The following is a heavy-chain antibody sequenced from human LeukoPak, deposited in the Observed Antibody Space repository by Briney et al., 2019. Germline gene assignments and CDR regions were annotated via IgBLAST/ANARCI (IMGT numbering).Heavy chain of an antibody. D-gene: IGHD3-3*01. V-gene: IGHV1-58*02. CDR2: IVVGSGNT. CDR1: GFTFTSSA. Sequence: SVKVSCKASGFTFTSSAMQWVRQARGQRLEWIGWIVVGSGNTNYAQKFQERVTITRDMSTSTAYMELSSLRSEDTAVYYCAAVTIFGVVIGHDAFDIWGQGTMVTVSS. CDR3: AAVTIFGVVIGHDAFDI. J-gene: IGHJ3*02.